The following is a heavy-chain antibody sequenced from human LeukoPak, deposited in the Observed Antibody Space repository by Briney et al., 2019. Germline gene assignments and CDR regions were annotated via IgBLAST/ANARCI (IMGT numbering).Heavy chain of an antibody. V-gene: IGHV3-23*01. CDR2: TGLESVHT. D-gene: IGHD3-10*01. CDR1: RFTFTRHA. CDR3: VRGDDIGKHPTRAYYFDI. Sequence: GGSLRLSCAASRFTFTRHAMSWVRQAPGKGLEWVSTTGLESVHTLCADSVQGRFIVSRDNSRNTLDLQMDNLTVDETAINYCVRGDDIGKHPTRAYYFDIWGQGTLVSVSS. J-gene: IGHJ4*02.